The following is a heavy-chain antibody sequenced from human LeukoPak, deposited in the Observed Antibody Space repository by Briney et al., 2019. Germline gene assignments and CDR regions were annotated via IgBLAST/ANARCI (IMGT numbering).Heavy chain of an antibody. J-gene: IGHJ4*02. CDR1: GGSISSYY. D-gene: IGHD3-10*01. CDR3: ARQGSYYYFDY. CDR2: IYYSGST. V-gene: IGHV4-59*08. Sequence: SETLSLTCTVSGGSISSYYWSWIRQPPGKGLEWIGYIYYSGSTNYNPSLKSRVTISVDTSKNQFSLKLTSVTAADTAVYYCARQGSYYYFDYWGQGTLVTVSS.